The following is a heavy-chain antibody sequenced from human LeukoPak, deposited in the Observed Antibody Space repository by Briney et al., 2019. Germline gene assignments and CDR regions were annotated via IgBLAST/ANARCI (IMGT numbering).Heavy chain of an antibody. J-gene: IGHJ4*02. V-gene: IGHV1-2*02. CDR2: NNLKSGGT. D-gene: IGHD6-25*01. CDR3: ARDVSTSATWELGY. CDR1: GHTFTDSL. Sequence: GASVKVSCKASGHTFTDSLLLWVRQAPGQGLEYMGWNNLKSGGTFYAQRFRARVTMTRDTSISTAYMDLSRLTSDDTAVYFCARDVSTSATWELGYWGQGTLVTVSS.